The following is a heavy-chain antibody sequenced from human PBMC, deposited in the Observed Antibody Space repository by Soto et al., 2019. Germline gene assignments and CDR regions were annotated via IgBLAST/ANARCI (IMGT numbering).Heavy chain of an antibody. Sequence: QVQLVESGGGVVQPGRSLRLSCAASGFTFSSYGIHWVRQAPGKGLEWVAVISSDGSNKYYAATVKGRFTISRDNSNNTLYLQMNSLRAEDXXVXXXXXXXXXXXXXXXXYWGQGTLVTVSS. V-gene: IGHV3-30*03. J-gene: IGHJ4*02. CDR1: GFTFSSYG. CDR3: XXXXXXXXXXXXXY. CDR2: ISSDGSNK.